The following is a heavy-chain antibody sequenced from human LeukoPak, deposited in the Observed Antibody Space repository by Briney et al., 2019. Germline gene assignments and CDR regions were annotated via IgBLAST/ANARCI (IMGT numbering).Heavy chain of an antibody. D-gene: IGHD3-16*01. CDR1: GFTFSGSA. V-gene: IGHV3-73*01. CDR3: TRPLRGGELDACDI. Sequence: GGSLRLSCAASGFTFSGSAMHWFRQASGKGLEWVGRIRSKANSYATAYAASVKGSIIISRDDSKSTAYLQMNSLRTEDTGVYYCTRPLRGGELDACDIWGQGTMVTVSS. CDR2: IRSKANSYAT. J-gene: IGHJ3*02.